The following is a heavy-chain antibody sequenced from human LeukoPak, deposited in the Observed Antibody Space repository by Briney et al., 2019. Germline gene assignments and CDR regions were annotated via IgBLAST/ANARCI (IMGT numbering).Heavy chain of an antibody. CDR3: VIGVGWQPDY. CDR1: GDSVTGYY. Sequence: SETLSLTCTVFGDSVTGYYLNWVRQPPGKGLEWIGHNYKIGTTNYNPSLKSRLTISADTSKNQFSLKLRSVTAADTAVYYCVIGVGWQPDYWGQGALVTVSS. V-gene: IGHV4-59*02. J-gene: IGHJ4*02. D-gene: IGHD2-15*01. CDR2: NYKIGTT.